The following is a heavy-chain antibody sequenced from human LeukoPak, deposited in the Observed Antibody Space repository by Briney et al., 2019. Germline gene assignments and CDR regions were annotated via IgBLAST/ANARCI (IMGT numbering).Heavy chain of an antibody. Sequence: VASVKVSCKASGYTFTGYYMHWVRQAPGQGLEWMGWINPNSGGTNYAQKFQGRVTMTRDTSISTAYMELSRLRSDDTAVYYCARVCLIPYSNCVDYWGQGTLVTVSS. CDR3: ARVCLIPYSNCVDY. V-gene: IGHV1-2*02. J-gene: IGHJ4*02. D-gene: IGHD4-11*01. CDR2: INPNSGGT. CDR1: GYTFTGYY.